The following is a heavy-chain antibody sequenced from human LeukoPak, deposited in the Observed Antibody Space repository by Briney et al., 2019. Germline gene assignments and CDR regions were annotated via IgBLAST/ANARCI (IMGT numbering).Heavy chain of an antibody. D-gene: IGHD6-13*01. Sequence: ASVKVSFKASGYTFNDFHLHWVRQAPGQGLEWMGWINPSSGGTNYAQNFQGRVTMTRDTSISTAYMELSRLRSDDTAVYYCAGEGIAAAAFDYWGQGTLVTVFS. CDR3: AGEGIAAAAFDY. CDR2: INPSSGGT. V-gene: IGHV1-2*02. J-gene: IGHJ4*02. CDR1: GYTFNDFH.